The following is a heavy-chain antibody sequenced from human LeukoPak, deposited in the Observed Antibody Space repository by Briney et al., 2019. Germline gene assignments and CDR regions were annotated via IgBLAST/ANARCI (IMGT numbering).Heavy chain of an antibody. J-gene: IGHJ3*02. V-gene: IGHV3-13*04. CDR3: ARALDYGVAFDI. CDR1: GFTFSSYD. D-gene: IGHD4-17*01. CDR2: IGTAGDT. Sequence: GGSLRLSCAASGFTFSSYDMHWVRQATGKGLEWVSAIGTAGDTYYPGSVKGRFTISRENAKNSLYLQMNSLRAGDTAVYYCARALDYGVAFDIWGQGTMVTVSP.